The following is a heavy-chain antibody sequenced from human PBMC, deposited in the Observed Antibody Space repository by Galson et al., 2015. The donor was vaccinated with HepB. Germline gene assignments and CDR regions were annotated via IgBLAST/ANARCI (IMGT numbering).Heavy chain of an antibody. CDR2: IKSKTDGGTT. J-gene: IGHJ6*02. D-gene: IGHD3-22*01. CDR1: GFTFSNAW. CDR3: TTDEGGYYYDSSGYSPLPYYYGMDV. Sequence: SLRLSCAASGFTFSNAWLSWVRQAPGKGLEWVGRIKSKTDGGTTDYAAPVNGRFTISSDDSKNTLYLQMNSLKTEDTAVYYCTTDEGGYYYDSSGYSPLPYYYGMDVWGQGTTVTVSS. V-gene: IGHV3-15*01.